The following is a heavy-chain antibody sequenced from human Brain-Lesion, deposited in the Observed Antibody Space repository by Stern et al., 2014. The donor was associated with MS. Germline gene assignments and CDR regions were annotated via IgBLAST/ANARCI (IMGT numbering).Heavy chain of an antibody. V-gene: IGHV1-24*01. Sequence: QVQLVESGAEVKKPGASVKVSCKVSGYTLTELSMHWVRQAPGKGLEWMGGFGPEDGETIYVHKFQGRVTMTKATSTDTAYMELSSLRSEDTAVYYCATGDFRQQLVPGPYYFYGMDVWGQGTTVTVSS. CDR2: FGPEDGET. CDR1: GYTLTELS. CDR3: ATGDFRQQLVPGPYYFYGMDV. D-gene: IGHD6-13*01. J-gene: IGHJ6*02.